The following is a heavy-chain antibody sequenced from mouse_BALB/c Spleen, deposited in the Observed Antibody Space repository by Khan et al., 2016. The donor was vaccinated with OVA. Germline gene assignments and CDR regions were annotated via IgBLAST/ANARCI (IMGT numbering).Heavy chain of an antibody. V-gene: IGHV1S135*01. D-gene: IGHD3-1*01. CDR1: GYSFTSYY. CDR2: IDPFNGGT. J-gene: IGHJ4*01. Sequence: EVQLQESGPELMKPGASVKISCKASGYSFTSYYIHWVKQSHGKSLGWIGYIDPFNGGTSYNQKFKGKATLTLDKSSSTAYLHLSSLTSEDSAVYFCARGGLGLRAYAMDYWGQGTSVTVSS. CDR3: ARGGLGLRAYAMDY.